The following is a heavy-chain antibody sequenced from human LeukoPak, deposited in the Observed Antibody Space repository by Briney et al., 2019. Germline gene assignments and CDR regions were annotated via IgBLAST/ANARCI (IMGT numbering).Heavy chain of an antibody. CDR1: GFTFSSYV. J-gene: IGHJ4*02. CDR2: ISYDVSNK. V-gene: IGHV3-30*04. Sequence: GGSLRLSCPASGFTFSSYVCHWVRQAPGRGLEGVAVISYDVSNKYYADSVKGRFTISRDNSKNTLYLQMNSLRAEDTAVYYCAREVRYFDWLTDYWGQGTLVTVSS. CDR3: AREVRYFDWLTDY. D-gene: IGHD3-9*01.